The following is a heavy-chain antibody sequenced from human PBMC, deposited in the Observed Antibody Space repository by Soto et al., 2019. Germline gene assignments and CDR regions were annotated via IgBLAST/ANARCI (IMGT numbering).Heavy chain of an antibody. CDR1: GGSISGSF. V-gene: IGHV4-59*01. J-gene: IGHJ4*02. Sequence: PSETLSLTCTVSGGSISGSFCTWGRQPPGRGLEWIGYIHSSGSTSYNPSLKSRVTISVDTSKNQFSLKLSSVTAADTAIYYCARYCSGGGCSSKSLDYWGQGALVTVSS. D-gene: IGHD2-15*01. CDR2: IHSSGST. CDR3: ARYCSGGGCSSKSLDY.